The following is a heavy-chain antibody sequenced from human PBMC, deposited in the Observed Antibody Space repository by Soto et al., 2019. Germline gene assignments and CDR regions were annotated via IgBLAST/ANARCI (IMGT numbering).Heavy chain of an antibody. Sequence: GGSLRLSCSASGFTFSSYAMSWVRQAPGKGLEWVSLIDASGGYTYYADSVKGRFTISRDNSRNTLYLQMNSLRAEDTAVYYCAKDPKAGTPYYFDYWGQGSLVTVST. J-gene: IGHJ4*02. D-gene: IGHD6-13*01. V-gene: IGHV3-23*01. CDR1: GFTFSSYA. CDR3: AKDPKAGTPYYFDY. CDR2: IDASGGYT.